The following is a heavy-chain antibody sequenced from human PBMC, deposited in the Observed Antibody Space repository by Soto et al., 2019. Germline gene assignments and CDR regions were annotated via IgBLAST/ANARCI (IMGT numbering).Heavy chain of an antibody. Sequence: GESLKISCKGSGYSFTNYWIGWVRQMIGKGLEWMGIIYPGDSYTRYSPSFQGQVTISADKSISTAYLQWSSLKASDTAMYYCARHGPRVYHDNSDYYYYGMDVWGQGTTVTVSS. CDR2: IYPGDSYT. D-gene: IGHD3-22*01. V-gene: IGHV5-51*01. J-gene: IGHJ6*02. CDR3: ARHGPRVYHDNSDYYYYGMDV. CDR1: GYSFTNYW.